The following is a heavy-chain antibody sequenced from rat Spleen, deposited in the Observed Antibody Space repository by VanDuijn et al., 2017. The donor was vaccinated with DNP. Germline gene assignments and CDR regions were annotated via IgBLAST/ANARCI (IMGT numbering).Heavy chain of an antibody. D-gene: IGHD1-1*01. Sequence: EVQLQESGPGLVKPSQSLSLTCSVTGYSITSNYWGWIRKFPGNKMEWIGHISYSGSTSYIPSLKSRISITRDTSKNHFFLQLNSVTTEDTATYYCGRLRLEWEVRAMDAWGQGTSVTVSS. J-gene: IGHJ4*01. CDR3: GRLRLEWEVRAMDA. V-gene: IGHV3-1*01. CDR2: ISYSGST. CDR1: GYSITSNY.